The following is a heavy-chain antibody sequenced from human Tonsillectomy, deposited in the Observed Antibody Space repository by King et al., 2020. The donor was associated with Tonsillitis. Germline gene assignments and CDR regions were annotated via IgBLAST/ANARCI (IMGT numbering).Heavy chain of an antibody. CDR2: ISYDGSNK. J-gene: IGHJ6*02. V-gene: IGHV3-30*04. CDR1: GFTFSTYA. Sequence: VQLVQSGGGVVQPGRSLRLSCVVSGFTFSTYAMHWVRQAPGKGLEWVAVISYDGSNKYYADSVKGRFTISRDNSKNTLYLQMNSLSAEDTAVYYCARTDGRAYYSYGMDVWGQGTTVTVSS. CDR3: ARTDGRAYYSYGMDV. D-gene: IGHD1-26*01.